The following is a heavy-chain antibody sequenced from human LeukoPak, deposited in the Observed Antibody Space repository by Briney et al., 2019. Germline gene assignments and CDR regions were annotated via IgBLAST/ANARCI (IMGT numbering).Heavy chain of an antibody. CDR2: IWYDGSNK. J-gene: IGHJ4*02. CDR1: GFTFSSYG. Sequence: PGGSLRLSCAASGFTFSSYGMHWVRQAPGKGLEWVAVIWYDGSNKYYTDSVKGRFTISRDNSKNTLYLQMNSLRADDSAVYYCARVRASAVTTFFDYWGQGTLVTVSS. V-gene: IGHV3-33*01. D-gene: IGHD4-17*01. CDR3: ARVRASAVTTFFDY.